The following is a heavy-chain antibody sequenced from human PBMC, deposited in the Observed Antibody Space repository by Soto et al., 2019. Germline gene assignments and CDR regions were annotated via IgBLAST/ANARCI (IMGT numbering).Heavy chain of an antibody. V-gene: IGHV4-31*03. CDR1: GGSISSGGYY. CDR2: IYYSGST. CDR3: ARSSTSANYLDY. Sequence: QVQLQESGPGLVKPSQTLSLTCTVSGGSISSGGYYWSWIRQHPGKGLEWIGYIYYSGSTYYNPSLKGRVTISVDTSKNQFSLKLSSVTAADTAVYYCARSSTSANYLDYWGQGTLVTVSS. J-gene: IGHJ4*02. D-gene: IGHD2-2*01.